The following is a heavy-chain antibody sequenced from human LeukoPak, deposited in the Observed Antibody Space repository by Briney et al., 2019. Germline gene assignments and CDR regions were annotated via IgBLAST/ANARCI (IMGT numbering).Heavy chain of an antibody. CDR3: ARAGPTGTNDAFDI. Sequence: GGSLRLSCAASGFTVSRNYMTWVRQAPGKGLEWVSVIYRGGSTYYADSVKGRFTISRDNSKNTLYLQMNSLRVEDTAVYYCARAGPTGTNDAFDIWGQGTMVTVSS. D-gene: IGHD1-1*01. CDR2: IYRGGST. J-gene: IGHJ3*02. V-gene: IGHV3-53*01. CDR1: GFTVSRNY.